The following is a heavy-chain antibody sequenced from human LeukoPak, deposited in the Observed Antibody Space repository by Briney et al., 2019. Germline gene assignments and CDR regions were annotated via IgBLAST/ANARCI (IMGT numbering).Heavy chain of an antibody. CDR3: ASGTMVRGVIIWFDP. CDR2: IIPILGIA. V-gene: IGHV1-69*04. CDR1: GYTFTSYG. Sequence: SVKVSCKASGYTFTSYGISWVRQAPGQGLEWMGRIIPILGIANYAQKFQGRVTITADKSTSTAYMELSSLRSEDTAVYYCASGTMVRGVIIWFDPWGQGTLVTVSS. D-gene: IGHD3-10*01. J-gene: IGHJ5*02.